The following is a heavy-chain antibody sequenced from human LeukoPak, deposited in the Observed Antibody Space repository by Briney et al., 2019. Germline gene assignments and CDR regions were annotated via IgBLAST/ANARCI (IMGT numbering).Heavy chain of an antibody. D-gene: IGHD3-10*01. CDR2: FISIFGTP. Sequence: ASVKVSCKASGYTFTNYDINWVRQAPGQGLEWMGGFISIFGTPNYAQKFQGRVTITADESTSTAYMELSSLRSEDTAVYYCARTPPRIWFGEAQNDDAFDIWGQGTMVTVSS. CDR3: ARTPPRIWFGEAQNDDAFDI. J-gene: IGHJ3*02. CDR1: GYTFTNYD. V-gene: IGHV1-69*13.